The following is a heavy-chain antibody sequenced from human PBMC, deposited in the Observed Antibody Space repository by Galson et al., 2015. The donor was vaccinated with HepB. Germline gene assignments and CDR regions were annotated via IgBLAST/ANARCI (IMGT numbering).Heavy chain of an antibody. CDR2: ISYDGSNK. V-gene: IGHV3-30*04. D-gene: IGHD4-17*01. CDR1: GFTFSSYA. J-gene: IGHJ4*02. CDR3: ASWPNGMDYGDYVRTDY. Sequence: SLRLSCAASGFTFSSYAMHWVRQAPGKGLEWVAVISYDGSNKYYADSVKGRFTISRDNSKNTLYLQMNSLRAEDTAVYYCASWPNGMDYGDYVRTDYWGQGTLVTVSS.